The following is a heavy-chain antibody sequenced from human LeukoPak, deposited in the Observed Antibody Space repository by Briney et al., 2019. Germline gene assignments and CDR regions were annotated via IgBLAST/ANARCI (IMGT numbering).Heavy chain of an antibody. CDR3: ARAGKYYDILTGRNTILAFDY. Sequence: ASVKVSCKASGYTFTGYYMHWVRQAPGQGLEWMGWINPNSGGTNYAQKFQGRVTMTRDTSISTAYMELSSLRSEDTAVYYCARAGKYYDILTGRNTILAFDYWGQGTPVNVSS. J-gene: IGHJ4*02. CDR2: INPNSGGT. CDR1: GYTFTGYY. V-gene: IGHV1-2*02. D-gene: IGHD3-9*01.